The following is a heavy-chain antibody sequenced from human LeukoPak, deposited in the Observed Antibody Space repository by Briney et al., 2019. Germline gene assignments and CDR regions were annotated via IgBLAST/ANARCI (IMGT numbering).Heavy chain of an antibody. J-gene: IGHJ4*02. CDR3: ARGRIAVYDY. CDR2: IYTSETT. Sequence: SETLSLTCTVSGGSISSYFWTWIRQPAGKGLEWIGRIYTSETTSYNPSLKNRVTMSVDTSKNQFSLKMRSVTAADTAVYYCARGRIAVYDYWGQGTLVTVSS. V-gene: IGHV4-4*07. D-gene: IGHD6-19*01. CDR1: GGSISSYF.